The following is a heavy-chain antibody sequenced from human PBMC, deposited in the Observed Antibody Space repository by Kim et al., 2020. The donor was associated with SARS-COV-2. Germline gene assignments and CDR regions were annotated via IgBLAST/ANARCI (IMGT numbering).Heavy chain of an antibody. CDR2: IWYDGSNR. CDR1: GFTFSSYG. V-gene: IGHV3-33*01. D-gene: IGHD6-19*01. Sequence: GGSLRLSCAASGFTFSSYGMHWVRQAPGKGLEWVAVIWYDGSNRYYADSVKGRFTISRDNSKNTLYLQMNSLRAEDTAVYYCARDRDSSGWYPLRGYYYGMDVWGQGTTVTVSS. CDR3: ARDRDSSGWYPLRGYYYGMDV. J-gene: IGHJ6*02.